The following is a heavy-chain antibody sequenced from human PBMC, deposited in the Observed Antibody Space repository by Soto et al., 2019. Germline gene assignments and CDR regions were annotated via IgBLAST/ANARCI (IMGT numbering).Heavy chain of an antibody. CDR3: ARDLIAAAGPLDY. V-gene: IGHV3-33*01. D-gene: IGHD6-13*01. CDR1: GFTFSSYG. CDR2: IWYDGSNK. Sequence: GGSLRLSCAASGFTFSSYGMHWVRQAPGKGLEWVAVIWYDGSNKYYADSVKGRFTISRDNSKNTLYLQMNSLRAEDTAVYYCARDLIAAAGPLDYWGQGTLVTVSS. J-gene: IGHJ4*02.